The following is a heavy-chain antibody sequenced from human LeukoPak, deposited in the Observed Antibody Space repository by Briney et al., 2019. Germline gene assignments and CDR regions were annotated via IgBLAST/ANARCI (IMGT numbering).Heavy chain of an antibody. CDR1: GGSISSYY. Sequence: SETLSLTCTVSGGSISSYYWSWIRQPPGKGLEWIGYIYYSGSTNYNPSLKSRVTISVDTSKNQFSLKLSSVTAADTAVYYCASTYIAAAGSWFDPWGQGTLVTVSS. CDR3: ASTYIAAAGSWFDP. D-gene: IGHD6-13*01. V-gene: IGHV4-59*08. CDR2: IYYSGST. J-gene: IGHJ5*02.